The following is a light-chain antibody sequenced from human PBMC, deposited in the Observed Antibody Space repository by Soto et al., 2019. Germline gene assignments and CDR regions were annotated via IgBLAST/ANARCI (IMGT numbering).Light chain of an antibody. CDR3: QQYNNWPSIT. J-gene: IGKJ5*01. V-gene: IGKV3-15*01. CDR1: QSVSSN. CDR2: GAS. Sequence: EIVMTQSLATLSVTPGERATLSCRASQSVSSNLAWYQQKPGQAPRLLIYGASTRATGIPARFSGSGSGTEFTLTISSLQSEDFAVYYCQQYNNWPSITFGQRTRLEI.